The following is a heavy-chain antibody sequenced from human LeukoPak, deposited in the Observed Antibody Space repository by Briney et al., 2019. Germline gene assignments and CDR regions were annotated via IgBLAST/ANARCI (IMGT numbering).Heavy chain of an antibody. CDR2: IIPIFGTA. CDR3: ARAAAGTEVRPGWFDP. D-gene: IGHD6-13*01. CDR1: GYTFTSYY. J-gene: IGHJ5*02. V-gene: IGHV1-69*06. Sequence: ASVKVSCKASGYTFTSYYMHWVRQAPGQGLEWMGGIIPIFGTANYAQKFQGRVTITADKSTSTAYMELSSLRSEDTAVYYCARAAAGTEVRPGWFDPWGQGTLVTVSS.